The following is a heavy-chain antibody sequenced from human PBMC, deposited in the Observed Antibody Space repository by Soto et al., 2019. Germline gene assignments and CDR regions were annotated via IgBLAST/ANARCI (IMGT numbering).Heavy chain of an antibody. Sequence: GGSLRLSCAASGFTVSSNDMSWVRQAPGKGLEWVSVIYSGGSTYYADSVKGRFTISRDNSKNTLYLQMNSLRAEDTAVYYCARGVVPAAKGSAYYFDYWGQGTLVTVSS. D-gene: IGHD2-2*01. CDR3: ARGVVPAAKGSAYYFDY. CDR2: IYSGGST. J-gene: IGHJ4*02. V-gene: IGHV3-53*01. CDR1: GFTVSSND.